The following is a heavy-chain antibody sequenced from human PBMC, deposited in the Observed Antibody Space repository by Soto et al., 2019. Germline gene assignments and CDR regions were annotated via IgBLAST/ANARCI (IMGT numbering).Heavy chain of an antibody. V-gene: IGHV3-74*01. CDR3: ARDQGYNSTL. CDR2: INADGTSA. CDR1: GFTFSSFW. J-gene: IGHJ4*02. Sequence: GGXLRLSCAASGFTFSSFWMHWVRQAPGKGLVWVSRINADGTSAAYADSVKGRFTISRDNARNTLYLEMSSLRADDTARYYCARDQGYNSTLWGQGTLVTAS. D-gene: IGHD6-13*01.